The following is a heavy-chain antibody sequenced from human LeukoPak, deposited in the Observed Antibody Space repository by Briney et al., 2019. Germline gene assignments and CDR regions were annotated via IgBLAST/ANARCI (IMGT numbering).Heavy chain of an antibody. CDR3: ARAIGGGPGAFDI. V-gene: IGHV3-21*01. CDR1: GFTFSSYS. J-gene: IGHJ3*02. Sequence: PGGSLRLSCAASGFTFSSYSMNWVRQAPGKGLEWVSSISSSSSYIYYADSVKGRFTISRDNAKSSLYLQMNSLRAEDTAVYYCARAIGGGPGAFDIWGQGTMVTVSS. D-gene: IGHD1-26*01. CDR2: ISSSSSYI.